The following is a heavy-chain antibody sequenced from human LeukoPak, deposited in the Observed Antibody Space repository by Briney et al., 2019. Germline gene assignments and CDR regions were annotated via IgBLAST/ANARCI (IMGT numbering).Heavy chain of an antibody. D-gene: IGHD1-26*01. CDR1: GFTFGDHY. V-gene: IGHV3-11*01. CDR2: ISVTGETS. J-gene: IGHJ4*02. CDR3: ARYSDSSNKIDY. Sequence: GVSLRLSCAASGFTFGDHYMCWLRRAPGKGLEWLSHISVTGETSYKSLKGRFTISRDNGKSTLYLQMNSLRVEDTAIYYCARYSDSSNKIDYWGQGTLVTVSS.